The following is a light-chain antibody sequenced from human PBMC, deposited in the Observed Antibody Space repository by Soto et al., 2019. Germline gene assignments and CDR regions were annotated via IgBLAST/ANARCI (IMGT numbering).Light chain of an antibody. CDR2: DAS. V-gene: IGKV1-33*01. Sequence: IRMTQSPSTLSASVGDRVTVTCRASDNIFTYVAWYQQKSGKAPKLLIYDASDLETGVPSRFSGSGSGTDFTFTINSLQPEDIATYYCQQYDNLPLTFGGGTKVDIK. J-gene: IGKJ4*01. CDR1: DNIFTY. CDR3: QQYDNLPLT.